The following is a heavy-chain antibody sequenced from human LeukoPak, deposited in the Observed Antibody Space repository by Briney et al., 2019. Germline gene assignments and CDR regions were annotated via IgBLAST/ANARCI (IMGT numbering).Heavy chain of an antibody. V-gene: IGHV1-2*02. CDR1: GYTFTGYY. D-gene: IGHD4-17*01. J-gene: IGHJ4*02. CDR2: INPSSGGT. Sequence: ASVKVSCKASGYTFTGYYMHWVRQAPGQGLEWMGWINPSSGGTNYAQKFQGRVTMTRDTSISTAYMELSRLRSDDTAVYYCARGHLAVTTLGYWGQGTLVTVSS. CDR3: ARGHLAVTTLGY.